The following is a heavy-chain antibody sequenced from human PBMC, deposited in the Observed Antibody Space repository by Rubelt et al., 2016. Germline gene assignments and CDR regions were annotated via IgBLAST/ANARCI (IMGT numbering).Heavy chain of an antibody. V-gene: IGHV3-21*01. Sequence: VRQAPGKGLEWVSSISSSSSYIYYADSVKGRFTIPRDNAKNSLYLQMNSLRAEDTAVYYCARNWGRLFYFDYWGQGTLVTVSS. D-gene: IGHD7-27*01. CDR3: ARNWGRLFYFDY. J-gene: IGHJ4*02. CDR2: ISSSSSYI.